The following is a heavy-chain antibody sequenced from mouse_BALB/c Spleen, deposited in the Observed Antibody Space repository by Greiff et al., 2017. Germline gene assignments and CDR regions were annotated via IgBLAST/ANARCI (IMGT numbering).Heavy chain of an antibody. J-gene: IGHJ2*01. CDR3: AREGAGRWLLDY. CDR2: INSNGGST. D-gene: IGHD2-3*01. V-gene: IGHV5-6-3*01. Sequence: DVKLVESGGGLVQPGGSLKLSCAASGFTFSSYGMSWVRQTPDKRLELVATINSNGGSTYYPDSVKGRFTISRDNAKNTLYLQMSSLKSEDTAMYYCAREGAGRWLLDYWGQGTTLTVSS. CDR1: GFTFSSYG.